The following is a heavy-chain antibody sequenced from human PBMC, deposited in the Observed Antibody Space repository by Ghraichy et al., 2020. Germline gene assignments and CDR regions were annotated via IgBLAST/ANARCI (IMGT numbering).Heavy chain of an antibody. V-gene: IGHV3-23*01. J-gene: IGHJ5*02. Sequence: LSLTCAASGFTFRSYAMTWVRQAPGKGLEWVSTISGNGGATHYADSVKGRFTISRDNSKNTLYLQVNSLRVEDPAVYYCAKPHSSSWYWFDPWGQGTLVTVSS. CDR2: ISGNGGAT. D-gene: IGHD6-13*01. CDR3: AKPHSSSWYWFDP. CDR1: GFTFRSYA.